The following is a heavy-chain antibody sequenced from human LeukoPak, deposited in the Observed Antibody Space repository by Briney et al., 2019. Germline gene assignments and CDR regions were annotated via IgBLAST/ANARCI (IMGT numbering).Heavy chain of an antibody. V-gene: IGHV4-59*01. CDR1: GGYISGYY. D-gene: IGHD3-22*01. J-gene: IGHJ4*02. CDR3: ARSWGHYDSSGYPLYFDY. Sequence: PSEPLSLTCTVSGGYISGYYCSWIRQPPGKGLEWIGYIYYSGSTNYNPSLKSRVTISVDTSKNQFSLKLSSVTAADTAVYYCARSWGHYDSSGYPLYFDYWGQGTLLTVPP. CDR2: IYYSGST.